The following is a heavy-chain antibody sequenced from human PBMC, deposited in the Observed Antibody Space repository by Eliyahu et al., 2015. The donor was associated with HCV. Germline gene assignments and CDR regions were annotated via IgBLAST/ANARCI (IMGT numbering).Heavy chain of an antibody. CDR1: GGSISSYY. CDR3: ARDAVSSPVVVAATPHWFDP. V-gene: IGHV4-59*01. Sequence: QVQLQESGPGLVKPSETLSLTCTVSGGSISSYYWSWIRQPPGKGLEWIGYIYYSGSTNYNPSLKSRVTISVDTSKNQFSLKLSSVTAADTAVYYCARDAVSSPVVVAATPHWFDPWGQGTLVTVSS. J-gene: IGHJ5*02. D-gene: IGHD2-15*01. CDR2: IYYSGST.